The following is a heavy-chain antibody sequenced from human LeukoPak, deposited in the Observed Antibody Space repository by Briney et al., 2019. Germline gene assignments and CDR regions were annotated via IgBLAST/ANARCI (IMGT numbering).Heavy chain of an antibody. CDR2: IYHSGST. J-gene: IGHJ5*02. D-gene: IGHD3-10*01. CDR1: GGSISSSNW. Sequence: SGTLSLTCAVSGGSISSSNWWSWVRQPPGKGLEGIGEIYHSGSTNYNPSLKSRVTISVDKSKNQFSLKLSSVTAADTAVYYCARGKRYYYYGSGSFGLWGQGTLVTVSS. CDR3: ARGKRYYYYGSGSFGL. V-gene: IGHV4-4*02.